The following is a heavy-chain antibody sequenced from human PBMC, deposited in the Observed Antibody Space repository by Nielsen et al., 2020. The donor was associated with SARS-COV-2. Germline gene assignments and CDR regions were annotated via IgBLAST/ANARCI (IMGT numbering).Heavy chain of an antibody. Sequence: ASVKVSCKASGYTFTSYDINWVRQATGQGLEWMGWMNPNSGNTGYAQKFQGRVTMTRDTSTSTVYMELSSLRSEDTAVYYCARDYQQLSPYYYYGMDVWGQGTTVTVSS. CDR3: ARDYQQLSPYYYYGMDV. V-gene: IGHV1-8*01. J-gene: IGHJ6*02. CDR2: MNPNSGNT. CDR1: GYTFTSYD. D-gene: IGHD6-13*01.